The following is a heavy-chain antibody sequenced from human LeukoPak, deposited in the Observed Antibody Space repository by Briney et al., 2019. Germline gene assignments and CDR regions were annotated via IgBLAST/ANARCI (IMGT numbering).Heavy chain of an antibody. J-gene: IGHJ4*02. Sequence: GGSLRLSCAASGFTFDDYAMHWVRQAPGKGLEWVSLISWDGGSTYYADSVKGRFTISRDNSKNSLYLQMNSLRAEDTALYYCARDMSIAAAGTGYFDYWGQGTLVTVSS. CDR3: ARDMSIAAAGTGYFDY. CDR1: GFTFDDYA. D-gene: IGHD6-13*01. V-gene: IGHV3-43D*03. CDR2: ISWDGGST.